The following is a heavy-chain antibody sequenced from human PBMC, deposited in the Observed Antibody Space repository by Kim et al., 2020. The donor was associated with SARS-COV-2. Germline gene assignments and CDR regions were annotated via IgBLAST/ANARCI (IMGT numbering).Heavy chain of an antibody. CDR1: GYTFTGYY. V-gene: IGHV1-2*02. CDR2: INPNSGDT. D-gene: IGHD3-22*01. CDR3: ARRDSNGYIDY. J-gene: IGHJ4*02. Sequence: ASVKVSCKASGYTFTGYYMHWVRQAPGQGLEWMGWINPNSGDTKYTPDLQGRVTMTTYTPISTAYMELSRLRSDDTAIYYCARRDSNGYIDYWGQGTLVT.